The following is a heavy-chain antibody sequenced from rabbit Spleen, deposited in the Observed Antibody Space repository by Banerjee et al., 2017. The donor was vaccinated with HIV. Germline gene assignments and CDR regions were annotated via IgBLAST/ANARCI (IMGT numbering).Heavy chain of an antibody. CDR2: IGTGSGRT. CDR1: GFSFSSGYY. CDR3: ARSVNGDSGNGLNL. Sequence: QQLVESGGGLVKPGASLTLTCKASGFSFSSGYYMSWVRQAPGKGLEWIGCIGTGSGRTYYASWAKGRFTISKTSSTTVTLQATSLTAADTATYFCARSVNGDSGNGLNLWGPGTLVTV. J-gene: IGHJ4*01. V-gene: IGHV1S40*01. D-gene: IGHD1-1*01.